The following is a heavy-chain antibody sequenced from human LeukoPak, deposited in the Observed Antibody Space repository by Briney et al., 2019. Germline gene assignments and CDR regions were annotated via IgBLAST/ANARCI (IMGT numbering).Heavy chain of an antibody. CDR1: GGSMRHSY. Sequence: PWETLSLTCSVSGGSMRHSYWTWIRQTPEKGLEWIGYVYDNGNSNSRSSLRSRVSMSVDTSKNELSLKLSSVTAADTAVYFCARGSRYKPDFFHDGGLGPAVTVSS. CDR2: VYDNGNS. D-gene: IGHD3-3*01. V-gene: IGHV4-59*01. J-gene: IGHJ4*02. CDR3: ARGSRYKPDFFHD.